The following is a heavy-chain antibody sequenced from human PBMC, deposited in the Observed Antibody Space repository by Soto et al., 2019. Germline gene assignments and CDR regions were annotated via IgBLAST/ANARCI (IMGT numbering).Heavy chain of an antibody. D-gene: IGHD6-19*01. CDR1: GGSVNNSNYY. CDR3: ASYSGSTTTDY. J-gene: IGHJ4*02. Sequence: QLQLQESGPGLVKPSETLSLTCTVSGGSVNNSNYYWGWTRQPPEKGLEWIGIVYYSGSTYYNPSLKSRVTISIDSSKDQFSLILSSVTAADTAVYYCASYSGSTTTDYWGQGTLVTVSS. CDR2: VYYSGST. V-gene: IGHV4-39*01.